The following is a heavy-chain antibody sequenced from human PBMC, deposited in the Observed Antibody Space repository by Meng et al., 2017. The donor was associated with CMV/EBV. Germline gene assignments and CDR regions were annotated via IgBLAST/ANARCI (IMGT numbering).Heavy chain of an antibody. V-gene: IGHV4-59*01. D-gene: IGHD3-10*01. CDR1: GGSIINYY. J-gene: IGHJ1*01. CDR3: AREGRGQIQH. Sequence: VQRHESGPRLLKPSQSLSLTSTVSGGSIINYYWSWIRQPPGKGLEWIGYIYYSGSTNYIPSLMSRVTISVDTSKNQFSLKLSSVTAADTAVYYCAREGRGQIQHWGQGTLVTVSS. CDR2: IYYSGST.